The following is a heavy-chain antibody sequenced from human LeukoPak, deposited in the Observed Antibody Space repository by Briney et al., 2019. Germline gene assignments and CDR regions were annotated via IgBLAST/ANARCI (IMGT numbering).Heavy chain of an antibody. CDR1: GYTFTSYG. CDR2: ISAYNGNT. V-gene: IGHV1-18*01. CDR3: ARESLAYYYYYYGMDV. Sequence: ASVKVSCKASGYTFTSYGISLVRQAPGQGLEWMGWISAYNGNTNYAQKLQGRVTMTTDTSTSTAYMELRSLRSDDTAVYYCARESLAYYYYYYGMDVWGQGTTVTVSS. J-gene: IGHJ6*02.